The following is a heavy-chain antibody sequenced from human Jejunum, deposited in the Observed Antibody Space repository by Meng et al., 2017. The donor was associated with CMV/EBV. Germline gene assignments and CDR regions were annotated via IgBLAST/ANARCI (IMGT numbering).Heavy chain of an antibody. CDR1: TYS. J-gene: IGHJ5*02. CDR2: ISGSGDNI. Sequence: TYSRNWVRQAPGKGLEWVSSISGSGDNIYYADSVKGRFTISRDNAKNSLFLQMNSLRAEDTAVYYCARGLMGCTSTSCYSGWFDPWGQGTLVTVSS. CDR3: ARGLMGCTSTSCYSGWFDP. D-gene: IGHD2-2*02. V-gene: IGHV3-21*01.